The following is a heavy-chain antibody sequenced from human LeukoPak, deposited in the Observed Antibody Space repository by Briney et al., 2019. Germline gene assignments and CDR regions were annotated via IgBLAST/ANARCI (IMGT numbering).Heavy chain of an antibody. V-gene: IGHV4-34*01. J-gene: IGHJ6*02. Sequence: PSETLSLTCAVYGGSFSGYYWSWIRQPPGKGLEWIGEINHSGSTNYNPSLKRRVTISVDTSKNQFSLKLSSVTAADTAVYYCATMDIGYYGRDVWGQGTTVTVSS. CDR1: GGSFSGYY. CDR2: INHSGST. CDR3: ATMDIGYYGRDV. D-gene: IGHD3/OR15-3a*01.